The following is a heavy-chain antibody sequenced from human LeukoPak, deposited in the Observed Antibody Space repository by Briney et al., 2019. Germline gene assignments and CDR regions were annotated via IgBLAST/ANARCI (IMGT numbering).Heavy chain of an antibody. J-gene: IGHJ5*02. CDR3: ARADNGGNWFDP. CDR1: GYTLTTAT. Sequence: ASVKVSCKASGYTLTTATMHWVRQAPGQRLEWMGWINTGNGNAKYSQKFQGRVTITRDTSASTAYMELSSLKSEDTGVYFCARADNGGNWFDPWGQGTLVTVSS. D-gene: IGHD4-23*01. V-gene: IGHV1-3*04. CDR2: INTGNGNA.